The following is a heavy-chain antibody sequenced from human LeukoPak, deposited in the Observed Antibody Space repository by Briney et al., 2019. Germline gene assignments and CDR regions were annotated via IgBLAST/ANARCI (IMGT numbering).Heavy chain of an antibody. V-gene: IGHV4-59*01. D-gene: IGHD6-13*01. J-gene: IGHJ4*02. CDR1: GGSISSYY. CDR3: ARENYRSSWFFFDY. Sequence: SETLSLTCTVSGGSISSYYWSWIRQPPGKGLEWIGYIYYSGSTNYNPPLKSRVTISVDTSKNQFSLKLSSVTAADTAVYYCARENYRSSWFFFDYWGQGTLVTVSS. CDR2: IYYSGST.